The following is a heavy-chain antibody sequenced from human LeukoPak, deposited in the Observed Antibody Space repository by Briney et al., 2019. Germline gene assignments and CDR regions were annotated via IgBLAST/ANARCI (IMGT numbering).Heavy chain of an antibody. Sequence: GGSLRLSCAASGFSFSNFAMTWVRQAPGKGLEWVSGISYSGGSTYYADSVKGRFTISRDNSKNTLYLEMSSLRAEDTAVYYCAKDRVPAAIGGLDYWGQGTLVTVSS. V-gene: IGHV3-23*01. CDR2: ISYSGGST. D-gene: IGHD2-2*01. J-gene: IGHJ4*02. CDR1: GFSFSNFA. CDR3: AKDRVPAAIGGLDY.